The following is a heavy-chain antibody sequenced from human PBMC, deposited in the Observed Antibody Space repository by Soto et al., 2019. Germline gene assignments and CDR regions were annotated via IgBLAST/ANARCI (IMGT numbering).Heavy chain of an antibody. J-gene: IGHJ6*02. V-gene: IGHV3-15*01. CDR1: GFTFSNAW. CDR2: IKSKTGGGTT. D-gene: IGHD3-22*01. Sequence: GGSLRLSCAASGFTFSNAWMSWVRQAPGKGLEWVGRIKSKTGGGTTDYAAPVKGRFTISRDDSKNTLYLQMNSLKTEDTAVYYCTTGDYYDSSGPMDVWGQGTTVTVSS. CDR3: TTGDYYDSSGPMDV.